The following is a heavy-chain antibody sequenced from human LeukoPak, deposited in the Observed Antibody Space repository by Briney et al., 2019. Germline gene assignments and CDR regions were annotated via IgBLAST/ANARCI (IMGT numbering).Heavy chain of an antibody. Sequence: SETLSLTCAVHGGPFSGYYWSWIRQPPGKGLEWIGEINHSGSTNYNPSLKSRVTISVDTSKSQFSLRLSSVTATDTAVYYCARGHSSSSPLDNWGQGTLVTVSS. CDR1: GGPFSGYY. V-gene: IGHV4-34*01. J-gene: IGHJ4*02. CDR2: INHSGST. D-gene: IGHD6-6*01. CDR3: ARGHSSSSPLDN.